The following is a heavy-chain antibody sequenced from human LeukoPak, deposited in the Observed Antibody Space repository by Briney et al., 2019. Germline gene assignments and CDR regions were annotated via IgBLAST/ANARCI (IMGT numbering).Heavy chain of an antibody. CDR2: IYNDGTT. D-gene: IGHD7-27*01. CDR1: GFTVITSF. CDR3: TKTGGPWD. Sequence: GGSLRLSCAASGFTVITSFMSWVRQAPGKGLEWISVIYNDGTTYYADSVKGRFTISRDNPKNILYLQMNTLRAEDTAVYYCTKTGGPWDWGQGTLVTVSS. V-gene: IGHV3-53*01. J-gene: IGHJ4*02.